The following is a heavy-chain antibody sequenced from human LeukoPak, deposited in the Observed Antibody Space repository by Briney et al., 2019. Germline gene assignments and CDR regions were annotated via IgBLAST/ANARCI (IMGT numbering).Heavy chain of an antibody. V-gene: IGHV4-59*01. CDR1: GGSITTYY. CDR2: IFYSGGT. D-gene: IGHD3-22*01. CDR3: ARRGYYDSSGLDY. Sequence: PSETLSLTCSVSGGSITTYYWSWIRQPPGKGLEWIGYIFYSGGTNYNPSLRSRVVISRDTSKNQFSLELSSVTAADTAVYYCARRGYYDSSGLDYWGQGTLVTVSS. J-gene: IGHJ4*02.